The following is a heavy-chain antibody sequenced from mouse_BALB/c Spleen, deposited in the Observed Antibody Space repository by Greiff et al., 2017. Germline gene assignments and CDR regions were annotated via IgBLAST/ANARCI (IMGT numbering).Heavy chain of an antibody. D-gene: IGHD1-1*01. V-gene: IGHV1-4*02. J-gene: IGHJ3*01. CDR1: GYTFTSYT. Sequence: QVQLKQSAAELARPGASVKMSCKASGYTFTSYTMHWVKQRPGQGLEWIGYINPSSGYTEYNQKFKDKTTLTADKSSSTAYMQLSSLTSEDSAVYYCARRRDYGSSSFAYWGQGTLVTGAA. CDR2: INPSSGYT. CDR3: ARRRDYGSSSFAY.